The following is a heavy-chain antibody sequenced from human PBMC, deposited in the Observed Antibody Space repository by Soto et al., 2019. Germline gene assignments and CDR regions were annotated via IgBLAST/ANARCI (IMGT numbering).Heavy chain of an antibody. CDR2: ISYDGSNK. CDR3: AKDSWEWLQYYFDY. Sequence: PGGSLRLSCAASGFTFSSYGMHWVRQAPGKGLEWVAVISYDGSNKYYADSVKGRFTISRDNSKNTLYLQMNSLRAEDTAVYYCAKDSWEWLQYYFDYWGQGTLVTVSS. CDR1: GFTFSSYG. V-gene: IGHV3-30*18. D-gene: IGHD3-3*01. J-gene: IGHJ4*02.